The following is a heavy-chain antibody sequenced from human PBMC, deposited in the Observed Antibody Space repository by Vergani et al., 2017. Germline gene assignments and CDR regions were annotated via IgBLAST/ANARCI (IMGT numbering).Heavy chain of an antibody. Sequence: QVQLVQSGAEVKKPGASVKVSCKASGYTFTGYYMHWVRQAPGQGLEWMGWINPNSGGTNYAQKFQGRVTMTRDTSISTAYMELSRLRSDDTAVYYCARARSGSYRGDAFDFWGLGTMVTVS. CDR3: ARARSGSYRGDAFDF. D-gene: IGHD1-26*01. CDR1: GYTFTGYY. J-gene: IGHJ3*01. CDR2: INPNSGGT. V-gene: IGHV1-2*02.